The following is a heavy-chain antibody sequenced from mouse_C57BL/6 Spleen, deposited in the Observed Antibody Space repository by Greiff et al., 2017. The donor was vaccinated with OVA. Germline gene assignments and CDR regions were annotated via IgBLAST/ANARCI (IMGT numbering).Heavy chain of an antibody. J-gene: IGHJ4*01. CDR3: ARPFYGNYYAMDY. Sequence: QVHVKQPGTELVKPGASVKLSCKASGYTFTSYWMHWVKQRPGQGLEWIGNINPSNGGTNYNEKFKSKATLTVDKSSSTAYMQLSSLTSEDSAVYYCARPFYGNYYAMDYWGQGTSVTVSS. CDR2: INPSNGGT. D-gene: IGHD2-1*01. CDR1: GYTFTSYW. V-gene: IGHV1-53*01.